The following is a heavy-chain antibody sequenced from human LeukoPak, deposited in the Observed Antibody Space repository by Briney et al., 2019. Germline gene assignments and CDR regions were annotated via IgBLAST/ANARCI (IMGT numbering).Heavy chain of an antibody. D-gene: IGHD3-22*01. CDR2: IYNSGST. CDR1: GGSISSFY. J-gene: IGHJ4*02. V-gene: IGHV4-59*08. Sequence: SETLSLTCTVSGGSISSFYWSWIRQPPGKGLEWIGYIYNSGSTNYNPSLKSRVTMSVDMSKNQFSLKLSSVTAADTAVYYCARQPRRDYYDSSGYYPIPTYYFDYWGQGTLVTVSS. CDR3: ARQPRRDYYDSSGYYPIPTYYFDY.